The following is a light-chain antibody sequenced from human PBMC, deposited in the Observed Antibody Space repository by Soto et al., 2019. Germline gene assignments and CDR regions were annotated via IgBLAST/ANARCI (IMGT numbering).Light chain of an antibody. V-gene: IGLV1-40*01. CDR1: SSNIGAGYD. CDR2: GNS. J-gene: IGLJ3*02. Sequence: QSVLTQPPSVSGAPGQRVTISCTASSSNIGAGYDVHWYQQLPGTVHKLLIYGNSNRPSGVPDRFSGSKSGTSASLAITGLQAEDEADYYCQSYDSSLSGWVFGGGTKLTVL. CDR3: QSYDSSLSGWV.